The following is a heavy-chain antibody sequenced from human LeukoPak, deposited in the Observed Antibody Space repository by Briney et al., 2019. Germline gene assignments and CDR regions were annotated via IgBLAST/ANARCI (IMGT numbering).Heavy chain of an antibody. CDR3: ARGYGSGSYYFDY. Sequence: GRSLRLSCAASGFTFSSYAMHWVRQAPGKGLEWVAVISYDGSNKYYADSVKGRFTISRDNSKNTLYLQMNSLRAEDTAVYYCARGYGSGSYYFDYWGQGTLVTVSS. D-gene: IGHD3-10*01. CDR1: GFTFSSYA. CDR2: ISYDGSNK. J-gene: IGHJ4*02. V-gene: IGHV3-30*04.